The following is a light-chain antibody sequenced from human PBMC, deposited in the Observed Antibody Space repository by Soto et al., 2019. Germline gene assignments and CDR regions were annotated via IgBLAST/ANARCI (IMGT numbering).Light chain of an antibody. J-gene: IGKJ1*01. Sequence: EIVMTHSPSTLSLSPVERATLSCRASQSVSSNLAWYQQKPGQAPRLLIYGASTRATGIPARFSGSGSGTEFTLTISSLQSEDFAVYYCQQYNNWPTWTFGQGTKVDIK. CDR3: QQYNNWPTWT. CDR1: QSVSSN. V-gene: IGKV3-15*01. CDR2: GAS.